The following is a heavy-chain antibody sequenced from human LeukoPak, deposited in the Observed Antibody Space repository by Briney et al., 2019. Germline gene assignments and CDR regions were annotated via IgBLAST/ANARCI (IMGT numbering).Heavy chain of an antibody. CDR1: GGSFSDNY. J-gene: IGHJ3*02. Sequence: PSETLSLTCAVYGGSFSDNYWSWIRQPPGKGLEWIGEINHSGSTNYSPSLRSRVTISVDTSKNQFSLNLRSVTAADTAVYYCAGPTTVTTSAYRAFDIWGQRTMVTVSA. D-gene: IGHD4-17*01. CDR2: INHSGST. CDR3: AGPTTVTTSAYRAFDI. V-gene: IGHV4-34*01.